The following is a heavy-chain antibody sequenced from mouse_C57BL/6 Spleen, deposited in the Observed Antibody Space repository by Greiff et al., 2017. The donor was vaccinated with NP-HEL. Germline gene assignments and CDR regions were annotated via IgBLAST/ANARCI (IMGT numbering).Heavy chain of an antibody. CDR3: AGGGNYAMDY. J-gene: IGHJ4*01. CDR1: GYTFTSYW. V-gene: IGHV1-59*01. Sequence: VKLQQPGAELVRPGTSVKLSCKASGYTFTSYWMHWVKQRPGQGLEWIGVIDPSDSYTNYNQKFKGKATLTVDTSSSTAYMQLSSLTSEDSAVYYCAGGGNYAMDYWGQGTSVTVSS. CDR2: IDPSDSYT.